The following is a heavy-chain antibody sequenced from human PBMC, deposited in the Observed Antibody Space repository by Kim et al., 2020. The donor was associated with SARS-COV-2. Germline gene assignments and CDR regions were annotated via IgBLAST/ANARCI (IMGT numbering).Heavy chain of an antibody. D-gene: IGHD3-22*01. V-gene: IGHV4-34*01. J-gene: IGHJ4*02. Sequence: YNPSLASRVNISVDTSKIQFSLKLSSVTAADRAVYYCAGVYDSSGYRFDYWGQGTLVTVSS. CDR3: AGVYDSSGYRFDY.